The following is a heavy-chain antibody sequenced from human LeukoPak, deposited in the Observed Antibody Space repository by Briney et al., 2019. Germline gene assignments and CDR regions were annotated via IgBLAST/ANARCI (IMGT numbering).Heavy chain of an antibody. CDR2: INTNTGNP. J-gene: IGHJ6*02. CDR1: GYTFTNYG. D-gene: IGHD3-10*01. V-gene: IGHV7-4-1*02. Sequence: ASVKVSCKASGYTFTNYGLSWVRQAPGQGLEWMGWINTNTGNPKSAQGFTERFVFFLDASVSTAYLQISSLKAADTAVYYCARSYGAFEGATYYYYGMDVWGQGTTVTVSS. CDR3: ARSYGAFEGATYYYYGMDV.